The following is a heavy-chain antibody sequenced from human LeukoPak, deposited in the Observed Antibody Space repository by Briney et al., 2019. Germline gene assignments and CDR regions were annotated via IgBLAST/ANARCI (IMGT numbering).Heavy chain of an antibody. D-gene: IGHD5-18*01. V-gene: IGHV3-30*18. CDR1: GFTFSSYG. CDR2: ISYDGSNK. CDR3: AKDLNSYGYGDYFDY. J-gene: IGHJ4*02. Sequence: PGGSLRLSCAASGFTFSSYGMHWVRQAPGKGLEWVAVISYDGSNKYYADSVKGRFTISRDNSKNTLYLQMNSLRAEDTAVYYCAKDLNSYGYGDYFDYWAREPWSPSPQ.